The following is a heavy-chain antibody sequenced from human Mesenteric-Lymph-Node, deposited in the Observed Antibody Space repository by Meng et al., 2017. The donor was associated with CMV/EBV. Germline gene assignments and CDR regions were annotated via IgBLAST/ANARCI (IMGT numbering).Heavy chain of an antibody. V-gene: IGHV1-2*02. Sequence: ASVKVSCKASGYTFTGYFMHWVRQAPGQGFEWMGWINPNGGGTKYAQKFQGRVTMTRDTSISTVYMELSGLGYDDTAVYYCARRYSGYDSDYYYGMDVWGQGTTVTVSS. D-gene: IGHD5-12*01. CDR1: GYTFTGYF. CDR3: ARRYSGYDSDYYYGMDV. CDR2: INPNGGGT. J-gene: IGHJ6*02.